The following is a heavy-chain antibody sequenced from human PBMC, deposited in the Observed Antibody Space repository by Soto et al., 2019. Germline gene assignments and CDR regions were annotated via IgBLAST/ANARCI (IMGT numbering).Heavy chain of an antibody. CDR2: MYYSGST. CDR3: ARGYRDGYNYFAFDI. Sequence: ASETLSLTCTVSGGSISSYYWAWIRQPPGKGLEWIGYMYYSGSTDYSPSLKSRVTISVDTSKNQFSLKLRSVTAADTAVYYCARGYRDGYNYFAFDIWGQGTMVTVSS. V-gene: IGHV4-59*01. J-gene: IGHJ3*02. D-gene: IGHD1-1*01. CDR1: GGSISSYY.